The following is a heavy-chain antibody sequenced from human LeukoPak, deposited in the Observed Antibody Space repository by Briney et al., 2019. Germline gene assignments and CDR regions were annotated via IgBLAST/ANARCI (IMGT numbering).Heavy chain of an antibody. Sequence: PGGTLRLSSAASGFTFSSYWMNWVPQVPGQGRVWFSRISRDGSITYYADSVKGRFTSSRDNAKNTLYLQMNTLSAEDTAMYYCARDHYGSVDYWGQGTLVTVSS. D-gene: IGHD3-10*01. J-gene: IGHJ4*02. V-gene: IGHV3-74*01. CDR1: GFTFSSYW. CDR2: ISRDGSIT. CDR3: ARDHYGSVDY.